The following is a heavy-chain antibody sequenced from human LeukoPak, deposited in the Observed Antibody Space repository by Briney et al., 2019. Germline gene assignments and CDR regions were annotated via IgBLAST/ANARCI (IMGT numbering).Heavy chain of an antibody. CDR2: IYYRGST. V-gene: IGHV4-59*12. CDR1: GGSITSYF. J-gene: IGHJ6*03. Sequence: PSETLSLTCTVSGGSITSYFWSWIRQPPGKGLEWIGFIYYRGSTNYNPSLKSRVTISVDTSKNQFSLKLSSVTAADTAVYYCARGLAYYYYMDVWGKGTTVTVSS. CDR3: ARGLAYYYYMDV.